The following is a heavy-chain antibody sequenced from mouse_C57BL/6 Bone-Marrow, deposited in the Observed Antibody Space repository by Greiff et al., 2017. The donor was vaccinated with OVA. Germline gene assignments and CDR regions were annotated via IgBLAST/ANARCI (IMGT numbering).Heavy chain of an antibody. Sequence: VHLVESGAELARPGASVKLSCKASGYTFTSYGISWVKQRTGQGLEWIGEIYPRSGNTYYNEKFKGKATLTADKSSSTAYMELRSLTSEDSAVYFCARDGSSRRHYFDYWGQGTTLTVSS. V-gene: IGHV1-81*01. CDR3: ARDGSSRRHYFDY. J-gene: IGHJ2*01. CDR1: GYTFTSYG. D-gene: IGHD1-1*01. CDR2: IYPRSGNT.